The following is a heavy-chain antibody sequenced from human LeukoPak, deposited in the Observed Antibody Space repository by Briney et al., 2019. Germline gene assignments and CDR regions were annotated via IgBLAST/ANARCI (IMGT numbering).Heavy chain of an antibody. Sequence: GGSLRLSCAASGVTFSSDWMSWVRQAPEKGLEWVGNIKQDGSEKYYVDSLKGRFTLSRDNAKNSLYLQMNSLRAEDTAVYYCASEREYYYYSGSIDYWGQGTLVTVSS. CDR2: IKQDGSEK. CDR3: ASEREYYYYSGSIDY. J-gene: IGHJ4*02. CDR1: GVTFSSDW. D-gene: IGHD3-10*01. V-gene: IGHV3-7*04.